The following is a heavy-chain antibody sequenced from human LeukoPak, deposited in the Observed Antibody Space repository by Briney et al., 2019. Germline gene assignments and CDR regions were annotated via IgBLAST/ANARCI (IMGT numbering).Heavy chain of an antibody. D-gene: IGHD3-10*02. V-gene: IGHV3-48*03. CDR3: AELGITMIGGV. CDR2: ISSSGSTI. CDR1: GFTFSSYE. J-gene: IGHJ6*04. Sequence: GGSLRLSCAASGFTFSSYEVNWVRQAPGKGLEWVSYISSSGSTIYYAESVKGRFTISRDNAKNSLYLQMNSLRAEDTAVYYCAELGITMIGGVWGKGTTVTVSS.